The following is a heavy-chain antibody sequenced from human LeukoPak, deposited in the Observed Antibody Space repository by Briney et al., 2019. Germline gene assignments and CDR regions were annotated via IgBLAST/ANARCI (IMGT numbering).Heavy chain of an antibody. CDR2: ISYDGSNK. CDR1: GFTVSSNY. CDR3: AREDYYDSLDAFDI. D-gene: IGHD3-22*01. V-gene: IGHV3-30-3*01. J-gene: IGHJ3*02. Sequence: GGSLRLSCAASGFTVSSNYMSWVRQAPGKGLEWVAVISYDGSNKYYADSVKGRFTISRDNSKNTLYLQMNSLRAEDTAVYYCAREDYYDSLDAFDIWGQGTMVTVSS.